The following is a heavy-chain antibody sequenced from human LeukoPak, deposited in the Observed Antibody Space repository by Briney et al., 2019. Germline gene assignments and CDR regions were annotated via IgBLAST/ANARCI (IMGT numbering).Heavy chain of an antibody. Sequence: KTSETLSLTCAVYIDSFSNYHWNWIRQTPAKGMEWIGEVNESGGTNISPSLRSRVILSVDTSKNQFSLKLISVTVADTAIYYCARGQGATVPKVGKNWFDPWGQGTRVTVSS. CDR1: IDSFSNYH. CDR2: VNESGGT. J-gene: IGHJ5*02. D-gene: IGHD1-26*01. V-gene: IGHV4-34*01. CDR3: ARGQGATVPKVGKNWFDP.